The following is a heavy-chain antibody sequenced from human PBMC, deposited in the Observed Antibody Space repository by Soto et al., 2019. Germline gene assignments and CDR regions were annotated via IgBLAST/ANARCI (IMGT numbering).Heavy chain of an antibody. CDR3: ARHTSERAGYYFDY. D-gene: IGHD1-1*01. V-gene: IGHV4-39*01. J-gene: IGHJ4*02. Sequence: QLQLQESGPGLVKPSETLSLTCTVSGGSISSSSYYWGWIRQPPGKGLEWIGSIYYSGSTYYNPSLKSRVTISVDTSKNQFSLKLSSVTAADTAVYYCARHTSERAGYYFDYWGQGTLVTVSS. CDR2: IYYSGST. CDR1: GGSISSSSYY.